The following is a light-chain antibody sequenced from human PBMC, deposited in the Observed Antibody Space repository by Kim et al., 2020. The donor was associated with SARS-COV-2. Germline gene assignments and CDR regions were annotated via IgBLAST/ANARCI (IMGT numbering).Light chain of an antibody. CDR2: EVT. CDR3: CSFAGCCSFV. J-gene: IGLJ1*01. CDR1: SSDVGVYNL. Sequence: GQSITISCTGTSSDVGVYNLVSWYQQRPGKAPKLIIYEVTTRPSGVSDRFSGSKSGKTASLTISGLQADDEADYYYCSFAGCCSFVFGSGTKVTVL. V-gene: IGLV2-23*02.